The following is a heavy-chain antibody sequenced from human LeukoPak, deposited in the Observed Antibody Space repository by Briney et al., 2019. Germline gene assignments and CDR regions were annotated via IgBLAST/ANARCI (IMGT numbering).Heavy chain of an antibody. Sequence: GGSLRLSCEGSGFTFSNYWMTWVRQAPGKGLEWVANIKPNGIERHYADSVEGRFTISRDNAKNSLYLQMNSLRAEDTAVYHCARDLDTYVLLIAYDTFDSWGQGTMVTVSS. CDR3: ARDLDTYVLLIAYDTFDS. V-gene: IGHV3-7*01. J-gene: IGHJ3*02. CDR2: IKPNGIER. D-gene: IGHD2-21*01. CDR1: GFTFSNYW.